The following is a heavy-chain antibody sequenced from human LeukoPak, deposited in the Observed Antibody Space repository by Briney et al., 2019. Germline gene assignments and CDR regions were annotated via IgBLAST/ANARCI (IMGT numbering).Heavy chain of an antibody. D-gene: IGHD3-3*01. Sequence: ASVTVSCKASGYTFTSYGMSWVRQAPGQGLEWMGWISAYNRNTNYAQKLQGRVTMTTDTSTSTAYMELRSLRSDDTAVYYCARERQRITIFGVVTDYFDYWGQGTLVTVSS. CDR2: ISAYNRNT. CDR1: GYTFTSYG. V-gene: IGHV1-18*01. J-gene: IGHJ4*02. CDR3: ARERQRITIFGVVTDYFDY.